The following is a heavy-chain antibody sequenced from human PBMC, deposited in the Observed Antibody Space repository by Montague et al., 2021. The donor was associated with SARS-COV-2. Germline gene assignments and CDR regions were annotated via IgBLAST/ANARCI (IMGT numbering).Heavy chain of an antibody. V-gene: IGHV4-39*01. J-gene: IGHJ4*02. Sequence: SETLSLTCTVSGGSISSSSYYWAWIRQPPGKGLEWIGSIYHSGSTFYNPSLKSRVSMSVDTSKNQFSLKLSPVTAADTAMYYCARVRTYDYDNSGYSDYWGQGTLVTVSS. CDR2: IYHSGST. CDR1: GGSISSSSYY. D-gene: IGHD3-22*01. CDR3: ARVRTYDYDNSGYSDY.